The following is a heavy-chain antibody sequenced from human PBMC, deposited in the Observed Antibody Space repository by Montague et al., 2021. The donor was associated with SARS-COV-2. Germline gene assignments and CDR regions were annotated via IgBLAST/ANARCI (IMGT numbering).Heavy chain of an antibody. CDR1: GFSFSSYW. J-gene: IGHJ4*02. CDR3: ARVASSSWYFEY. D-gene: IGHD6-13*01. CDR2: IKQDGSEK. Sequence: SLRLSCAASGFSFSSYWMSWVRQAPGKGLEWVANIKQDGSEKYYVDSVKGRFTISRDNAKHSLYLQMGSLRAEDTAVYYCARVASSSWYFEYWGQGTLVTVSS. V-gene: IGHV3-7*01.